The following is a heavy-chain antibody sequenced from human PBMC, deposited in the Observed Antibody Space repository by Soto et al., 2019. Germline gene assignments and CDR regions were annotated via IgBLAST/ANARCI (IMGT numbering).Heavy chain of an antibody. Sequence: SETLSLTCTVSGGSISSYYWSWIRQPPGKGLEWIGYIYYSGSTNYNPSLKSRVTISVDTSKNQFSLKLSSVTAADTAVYYCARGELASSITIFGVVSDYYYMDVWGKGTTVTVSS. J-gene: IGHJ6*03. CDR3: ARGELASSITIFGVVSDYYYMDV. CDR2: IYYSGST. D-gene: IGHD3-3*01. CDR1: GGSISSYY. V-gene: IGHV4-59*01.